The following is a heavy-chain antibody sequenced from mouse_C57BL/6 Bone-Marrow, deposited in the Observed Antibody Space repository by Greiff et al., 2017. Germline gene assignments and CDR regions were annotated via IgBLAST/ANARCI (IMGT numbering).Heavy chain of an antibody. J-gene: IGHJ2*01. Sequence: DVKLVESGGGLVKPGGSLKLSCAASGFTFSSYTMSWVRQTPEKRLEWVATISGGGGNTYYPDSVKGRFTISRDNAKNTLYLQMSSLRSEDTALYYCASSYYYGSSYYFDDWGQGTTLTVSS. CDR2: ISGGGGNT. D-gene: IGHD1-1*01. CDR1: GFTFSSYT. V-gene: IGHV5-9*01. CDR3: ASSYYYGSSYYFDD.